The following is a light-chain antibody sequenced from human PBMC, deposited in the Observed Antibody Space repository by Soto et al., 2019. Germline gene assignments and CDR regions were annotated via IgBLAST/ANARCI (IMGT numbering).Light chain of an antibody. V-gene: IGKV3-11*01. J-gene: IGKJ5*01. CDR2: DAS. Sequence: EIVLTQSPATLSLSPGDRATLSCRASQSVSSYLAWYQQKPGQAPTLLIYDASNMATGIPARFSGSGSGTDFTLTISSLKPEDFAVYYCQQRSNWPPVFGQGTRLEIK. CDR1: QSVSSY. CDR3: QQRSNWPPV.